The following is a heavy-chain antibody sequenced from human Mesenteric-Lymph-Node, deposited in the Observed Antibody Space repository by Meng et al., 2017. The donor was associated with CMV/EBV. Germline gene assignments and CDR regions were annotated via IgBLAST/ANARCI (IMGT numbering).Heavy chain of an antibody. CDR3: SRGSTSSWYGLDS. CDR1: GGSISSSSYY. CDR2: INHSGST. D-gene: IGHD6-13*01. V-gene: IGHV4-39*07. J-gene: IGHJ5*01. Sequence: SETLSLTCTVSGGSISSSSYYWGWIRQPPGKGLEWIGEINHSGSTNYNPSLKSRVTISIDTSKNQFSLRLTSVTAADTAVYYCSRGSTSSWYGLDSWGQGTLVTVSS.